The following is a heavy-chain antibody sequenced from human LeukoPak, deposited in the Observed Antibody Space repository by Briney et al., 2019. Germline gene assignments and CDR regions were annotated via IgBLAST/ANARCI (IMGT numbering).Heavy chain of an antibody. J-gene: IGHJ6*02. CDR1: GFTFSSYA. Sequence: GGSLRLSCAASGFTFSSYAMHWVRQAPGKGLEWMAVISYDGSNKYYADSVKGRFTISRDNSKNTLYLQMNSLRAEDTAVYYCARDRDYYYGMDVWGQGTTVTVSS. CDR2: ISYDGSNK. CDR3: ARDRDYYYGMDV. V-gene: IGHV3-30-3*01.